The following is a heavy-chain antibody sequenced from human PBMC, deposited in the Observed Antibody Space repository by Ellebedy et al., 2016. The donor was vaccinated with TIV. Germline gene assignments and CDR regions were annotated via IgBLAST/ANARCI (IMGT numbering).Heavy chain of an antibody. CDR2: INHSGSI. J-gene: IGHJ5*02. D-gene: IGHD2-2*01. CDR1: GGSFSGYC. V-gene: IGHV4-34*01. Sequence: SETLSLTXAVYGGSFSGYCWSWIRQPPGKGLEWIGEINHSGSINYSPSLKSRVTISVDTSKNQFSLKLSSVTAADTAVYYCARDDCSSTSCYGWFNPWGQGTLVTVSS. CDR3: ARDDCSSTSCYGWFNP.